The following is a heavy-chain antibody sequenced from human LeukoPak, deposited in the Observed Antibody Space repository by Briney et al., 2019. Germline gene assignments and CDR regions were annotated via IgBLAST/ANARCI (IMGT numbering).Heavy chain of an antibody. CDR3: ARAQYGASADY. Sequence: PGGSLRLSCAASGFTFSSYSMNWVRQAPGKGLEWVSSISDSSKYIFYADSVKGRFTISRDNAKNSLYLQMDSLRAEDTAVYYCARAQYGASADYWGQRTLVTVSS. CDR1: GFTFSSYS. D-gene: IGHD4/OR15-4a*01. V-gene: IGHV3-21*01. CDR2: ISDSSKYI. J-gene: IGHJ4*02.